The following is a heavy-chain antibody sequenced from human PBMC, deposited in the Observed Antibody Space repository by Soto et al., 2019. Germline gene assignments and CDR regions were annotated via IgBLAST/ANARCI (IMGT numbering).Heavy chain of an antibody. CDR3: ARIRGSSGNYYMDV. CDR2: IFSNDEE. CDR1: GFSLTDARMG. Sequence: QVTLKESGPVLVKPTETLTLTCTVSGFSLTDARMGVSWIRQPPGEALEWLAHIFSNDEESYSTSLKSRLTISRDISKSQVVLTVTNMDPVDTATYFCARIRGSSGNYYMDVWGKGTAVTVSS. D-gene: IGHD6-6*01. J-gene: IGHJ6*03. V-gene: IGHV2-26*01.